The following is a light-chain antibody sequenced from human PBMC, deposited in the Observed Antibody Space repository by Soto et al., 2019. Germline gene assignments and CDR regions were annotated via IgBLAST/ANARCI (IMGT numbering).Light chain of an antibody. Sequence: QSVLTQPPSASGTPGQRVTISCSGSSSNIGSKTVNWYQQLPGTAPKLLIYGSDQRPSGVPDRFSGSKSGTSASLAISGLQSEDDADYYCAAWDDSLNGYVFGTGTKLTVL. J-gene: IGLJ1*01. CDR2: GSD. CDR1: SSNIGSKT. CDR3: AAWDDSLNGYV. V-gene: IGLV1-44*01.